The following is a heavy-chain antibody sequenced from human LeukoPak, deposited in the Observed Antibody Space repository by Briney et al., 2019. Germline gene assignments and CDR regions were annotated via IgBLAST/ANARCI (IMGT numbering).Heavy chain of an antibody. J-gene: IGHJ4*02. CDR2: IYHSGNT. D-gene: IGHD2-2*01. CDR1: GYSISSGYY. Sequence: SETLSLTCAVSGYSISSGYYWGWFRQPPGKGLEWIGCIYHSGNTYYNPSLKSRVTISVDTSKNLFSLSLTSVTAADTAVYYCARSLSTAGIDYWGQGTLVTVSS. V-gene: IGHV4-38-2*01. CDR3: ARSLSTAGIDY.